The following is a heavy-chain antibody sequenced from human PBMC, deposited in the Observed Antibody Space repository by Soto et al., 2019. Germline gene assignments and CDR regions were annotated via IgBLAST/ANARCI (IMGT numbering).Heavy chain of an antibody. Sequence: SETLSLTCTVADGNIRRGDYYWSWIRQPPGKGLEWIGSIYYSGSTYYHPSLKSRVTISVDTSKNQFSLKLNSVTAADTAVYYCASRHSSPYFDYWGQGTLVTVSS. V-gene: IGHV4-30-4*01. CDR3: ASRHSSPYFDY. J-gene: IGHJ4*02. CDR1: DGNIRRGDYY. D-gene: IGHD6-13*01. CDR2: IYYSGST.